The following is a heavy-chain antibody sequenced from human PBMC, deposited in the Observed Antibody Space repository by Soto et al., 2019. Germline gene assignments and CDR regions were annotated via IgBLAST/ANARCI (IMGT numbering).Heavy chain of an antibody. CDR1: GFTFSSYS. D-gene: IGHD3-9*01. J-gene: IGHJ4*02. CDR2: ISSSSSTI. V-gene: IGHV3-48*01. CDR3: ARYFGSRETTTLYYFDH. Sequence: PGESLKISCAASGFTFSSYSMNWVRHAPGKGLEWGSYISSSSSTIYYADSVKGRFTISRDNAKNSLYLQMSSLRAEDTAVYYWARYFGSRETTTLYYFDHWGQGTLVTVSS.